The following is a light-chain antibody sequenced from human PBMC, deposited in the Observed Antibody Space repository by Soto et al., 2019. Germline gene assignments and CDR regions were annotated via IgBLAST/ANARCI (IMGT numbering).Light chain of an antibody. Sequence: DIQMTQSPSSLSASIGDSITITCRASQSVSRYLSWFQQKPGKAPNLLIFGASSLQSGVPSRFSGSASGTEFTLTITSLVPDDFATYYGQQSRYTPPSFGQGTTVELK. CDR3: QQSRYTPPS. J-gene: IGKJ2*01. V-gene: IGKV1-39*01. CDR2: GAS. CDR1: QSVSRY.